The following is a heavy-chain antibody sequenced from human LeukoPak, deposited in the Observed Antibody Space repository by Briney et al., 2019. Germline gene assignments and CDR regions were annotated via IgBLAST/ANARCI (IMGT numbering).Heavy chain of an antibody. D-gene: IGHD2-2*01. CDR1: GFTFSSYS. Sequence: GSLRLSCAASGFTFSSYSMNWVRQAPGKGLEWLGFIRSQAYGGTIEYAASVKGRFSISRDNSKSIADLQINSLKTEDTAVYYCARGGDFGVPAPLGIDAFDIWGQGTMVTVSS. CDR3: ARGGDFGVPAPLGIDAFDI. J-gene: IGHJ3*02. V-gene: IGHV3-49*04. CDR2: IRSQAYGGTI.